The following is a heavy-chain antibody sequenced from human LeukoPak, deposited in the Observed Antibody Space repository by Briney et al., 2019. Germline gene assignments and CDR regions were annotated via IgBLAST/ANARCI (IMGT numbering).Heavy chain of an antibody. D-gene: IGHD6-13*01. CDR2: ISAYNGNT. J-gene: IGHJ1*01. CDR3: ATTIKYSSSWYVDYAEYFQH. Sequence: ASVKVSCKASGYTFTSYGISWVRQAPGQGLEWMGWISAYNGNTNYAQKLQGRVTMTRNTSISTAYMELSSLRSEDTAVYYCATTIKYSSSWYVDYAEYFQHWGQGTLVTVSS. CDR1: GYTFTSYG. V-gene: IGHV1-18*01.